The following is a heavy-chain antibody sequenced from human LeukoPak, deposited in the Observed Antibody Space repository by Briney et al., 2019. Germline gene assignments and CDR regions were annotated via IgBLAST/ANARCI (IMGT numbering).Heavy chain of an antibody. D-gene: IGHD1-26*01. CDR3: AKDLGLRGSPGPFDI. CDR1: GFTFNNYP. J-gene: IGHJ3*02. Sequence: PGTSLTLSCAPSGFTFNNYPMHWVRQAAGKGLEWVAVIWYDGSLKFYADSVKDRFTISRDNSKNTLHLQMNSLRAEDTAIYYCAKDLGLRGSPGPFDIWGQGTMVTVSS. V-gene: IGHV3-33*06. CDR2: IWYDGSLK.